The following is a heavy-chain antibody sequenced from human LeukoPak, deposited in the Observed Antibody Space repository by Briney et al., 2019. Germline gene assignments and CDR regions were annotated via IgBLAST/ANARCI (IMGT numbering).Heavy chain of an antibody. CDR2: INSDGSVT. CDR1: GITVSSYW. Sequence: GGSLGLSCAASGITVSSYWMHWVRQAPGKGLVWVSRINSDGSVTNYADSVEGRFTISRDNAKNTLYLQMNGLRAEDTAVYYCVTDRNSDSAFGDWGQGTLVTVSS. CDR3: VTDRNSDSAFGD. V-gene: IGHV3-74*01. D-gene: IGHD3-16*01. J-gene: IGHJ4*02.